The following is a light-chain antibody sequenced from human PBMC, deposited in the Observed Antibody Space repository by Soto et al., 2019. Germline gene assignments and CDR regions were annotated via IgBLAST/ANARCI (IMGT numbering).Light chain of an antibody. Sequence: DIQMTRAQSSVSQSGEDRVTISGRAMLGVSSWLAGYQHKPGKAPKLLIYVESRLQSGVPSRFSGSGSGADFTLTISSLQPEDFATYYCQQANGFPFTFGPGTKVDIK. CDR2: VES. V-gene: IGKV1-12*01. CDR1: LGVSSW. J-gene: IGKJ3*01. CDR3: QQANGFPFT.